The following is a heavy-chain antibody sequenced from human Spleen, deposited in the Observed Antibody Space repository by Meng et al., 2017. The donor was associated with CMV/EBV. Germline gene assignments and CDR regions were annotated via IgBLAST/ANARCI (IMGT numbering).Heavy chain of an antibody. CDR1: GFTFSTYG. D-gene: IGHD4-17*01. CDR3: VKDLGYGENAPYFFDY. J-gene: IGHJ4*02. Sequence: GESLKISCAPSGFTFSTYGMRWVRQAPGKRLEWVTFILYDGRNEYYADSVKGRFTISRDNSKNTLYLQMNSLRTEDTAVYYCVKDLGYGENAPYFFDYWGQGTLVTVSS. V-gene: IGHV3-30*02. CDR2: ILYDGRNE.